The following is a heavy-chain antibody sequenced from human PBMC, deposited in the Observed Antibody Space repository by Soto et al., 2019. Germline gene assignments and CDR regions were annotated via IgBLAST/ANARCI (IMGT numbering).Heavy chain of an antibody. CDR2: ITYDEGNK. Sequence: GGSLRLSCAASGFTFSSYGMNWVRQAPGKGLEWVAAITYDEGNKNSADSVQGRFTVSRDNSKNTLYLQMNDLRVEDTAMYYCAKDPNPNSGTLNWFDPWGQGTLVTVSS. J-gene: IGHJ5*02. D-gene: IGHD1-26*01. CDR3: AKDPNPNSGTLNWFDP. CDR1: GFTFSSYG. V-gene: IGHV3-30*18.